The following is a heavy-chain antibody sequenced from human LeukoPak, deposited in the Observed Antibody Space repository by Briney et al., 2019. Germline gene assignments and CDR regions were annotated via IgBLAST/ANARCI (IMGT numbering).Heavy chain of an antibody. D-gene: IGHD1-26*01. CDR3: AKATSGSYKLQYYFDY. CDR1: GFTFDDYA. Sequence: GGSLRLSCAASGFTFDDYAMHWVRQAPGKGLEWVSGISWNRGSIGYADSVKGRFTISRDNAKNSLYLQMNSLRAEDTALYYCAKATSGSYKLQYYFDYWGQGTLVTVSS. V-gene: IGHV3-9*01. J-gene: IGHJ4*02. CDR2: ISWNRGSI.